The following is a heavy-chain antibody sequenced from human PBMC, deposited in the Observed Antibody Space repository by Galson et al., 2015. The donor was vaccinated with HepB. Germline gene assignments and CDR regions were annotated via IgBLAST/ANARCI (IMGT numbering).Heavy chain of an antibody. J-gene: IGHJ3*02. CDR3: ATQEHYYDKGAFDI. D-gene: IGHD3-22*01. CDR1: GFTFSSYG. CDR2: ISYDGSNK. Sequence: SLRLSCAASGFTFSSYGMHWVRQAPGKGLEWVAVISYDGSNKYYADSVKGRFTISRDNSKNTLYLQMNSLRAEDTAVYYCATQEHYYDKGAFDIWGQGTMVTVSS. V-gene: IGHV3-30*03.